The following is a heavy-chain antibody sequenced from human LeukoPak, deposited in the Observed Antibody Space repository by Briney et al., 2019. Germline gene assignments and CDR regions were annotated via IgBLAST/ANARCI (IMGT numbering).Heavy chain of an antibody. D-gene: IGHD1-26*01. Sequence: ETLCLTCTVAGGSISSYYWSWFRQPPGKGLEWIGYIYYSGTTNYTPFVKSRVTISVDTSKNQFSLKLTPVTAADTAVYYCARGGWSLDYWGQGTMVTVSS. CDR2: IYYSGTT. CDR1: GGSISSYY. J-gene: IGHJ4*02. CDR3: ARGGWSLDY. V-gene: IGHV4-59*01.